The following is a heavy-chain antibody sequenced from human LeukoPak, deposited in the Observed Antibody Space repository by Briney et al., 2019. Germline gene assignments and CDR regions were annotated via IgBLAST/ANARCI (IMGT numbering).Heavy chain of an antibody. CDR2: INPNSGGT. J-gene: IGHJ4*02. CDR3: ARGDASSWYYFEY. CDR1: GYTFTGYY. V-gene: IGHV1-2*02. D-gene: IGHD6-13*01. Sequence: ASVKVSCKASGYTFTGYYMHWVRQAPGQGLEWMGWINPNSGGTNYAQNFLGRVTMTRDTSISTAYMELSRLRSDDTAVHYCARGDASSWYYFEYWGQGALVTVSS.